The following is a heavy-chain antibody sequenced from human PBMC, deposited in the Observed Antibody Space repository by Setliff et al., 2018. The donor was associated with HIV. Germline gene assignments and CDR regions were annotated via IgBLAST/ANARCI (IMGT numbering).Heavy chain of an antibody. J-gene: IGHJ4*02. Sequence: PGGSLRLSCAASGFTFRTYNMNWVRQAPGKGLEWVSSISGNTLYIYYAESVRGRFTVSRDNAKNSLYLQINSLRAEDTAVYYCARVFSPTGTLSPAFDYWGPGALVTVSS. CDR2: ISGNTLYI. CDR3: ARVFSPTGTLSPAFDY. V-gene: IGHV3-21*06. D-gene: IGHD1-1*01. CDR1: GFTFRTYN.